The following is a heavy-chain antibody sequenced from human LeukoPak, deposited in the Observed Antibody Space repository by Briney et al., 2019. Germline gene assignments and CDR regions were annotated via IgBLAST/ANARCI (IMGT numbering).Heavy chain of an antibody. V-gene: IGHV3-30*18. CDR3: AKDWGSSDWYNWFDP. CDR2: ISHDGGSE. J-gene: IGHJ5*02. CDR1: GFTIGNHG. Sequence: PGTSLRLSCVVSGFTIGNHGMHWVRQAPGKGLEWVAMISHDGGSENYGYSVKGRLTISRDNYKNTLYLQMNSLRVEDTAVYYCAKDWGSSDWYNWFDPWGQGTLVTVSS. D-gene: IGHD6-19*01.